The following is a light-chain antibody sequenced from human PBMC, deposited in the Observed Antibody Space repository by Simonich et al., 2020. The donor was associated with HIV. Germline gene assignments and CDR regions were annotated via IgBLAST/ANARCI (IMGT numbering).Light chain of an antibody. CDR2: TAS. Sequence: DIQMTQSPSSLSASVGDRVTITCRASQSISIYVNWYQQKPGKAPKLLIYTASRLQSGVPSRFTGSGSGTDFTLTISSLQPEDFATYYCQQNDNTPWTFGQGTKVEIK. J-gene: IGKJ1*01. V-gene: IGKV1-39*01. CDR1: QSISIY. CDR3: QQNDNTPWT.